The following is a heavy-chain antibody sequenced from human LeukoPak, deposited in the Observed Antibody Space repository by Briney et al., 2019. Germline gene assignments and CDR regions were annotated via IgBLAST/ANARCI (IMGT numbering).Heavy chain of an antibody. CDR3: ARGPSHGAFDI. CDR1: GYTFSNFG. CDR2: INPNNGDT. Sequence: ASVKVSCKASGYTFSNFGISWVRQAPGQGLEWMGWINPNNGDTYSAQIFQGRVTMTRDTSISTAYMELTRLESDDTAVYYCARGPSHGAFDIWGQGTMVTVSS. V-gene: IGHV1-2*02. J-gene: IGHJ3*02.